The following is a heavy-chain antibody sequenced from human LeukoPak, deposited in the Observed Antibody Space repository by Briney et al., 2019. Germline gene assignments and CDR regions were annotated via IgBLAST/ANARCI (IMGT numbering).Heavy chain of an antibody. D-gene: IGHD3-10*01. CDR2: IYYSGST. CDR1: GGSISSGDYY. J-gene: IGHJ4*02. V-gene: IGHV4-30-4*08. CDR3: ASRNSGSYSQLDY. Sequence: SQTLSLTCTVSGGSISSGDYYWSWIRQPPVKGLEWIGYIYYSGSTYYNPSLKSRVTISVDTAKNQFSLQLSSVTAADTAVYYCASRNSGSYSQLDYWGEGTLVSVPS.